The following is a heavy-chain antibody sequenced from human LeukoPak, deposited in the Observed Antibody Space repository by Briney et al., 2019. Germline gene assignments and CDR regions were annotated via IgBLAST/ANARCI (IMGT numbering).Heavy chain of an antibody. V-gene: IGHV3-30-3*01. CDR1: GFTFSSHA. CDR3: ARGRQWLVDY. Sequence: GGSLRLSCAASGFTFSSHAMHWVRQAPGKGLEWVAVISYDGSNKYYADSVKGRFTISRDNSKNTLYLQMNSLRAEDTAVYYCARGRQWLVDYWGQGTLVTVSS. J-gene: IGHJ4*02. D-gene: IGHD6-19*01. CDR2: ISYDGSNK.